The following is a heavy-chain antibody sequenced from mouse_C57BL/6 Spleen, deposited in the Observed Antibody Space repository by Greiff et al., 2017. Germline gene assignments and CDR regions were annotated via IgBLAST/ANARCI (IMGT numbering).Heavy chain of an antibody. CDR3: ASRSTTLYYAMDY. D-gene: IGHD1-1*01. Sequence: VKLVESGPGLVQPSQSLSITCTVSGFSLTSYGVHWVRQSPGKGLEWLGVIWSGGSTDYNAAFISRLSISKDNSKSQVFFKMNSLQADDTAIYYCASRSTTLYYAMDYWGQGTSVTVSS. CDR1: GFSLTSYG. J-gene: IGHJ4*01. CDR2: IWSGGST. V-gene: IGHV2-2*01.